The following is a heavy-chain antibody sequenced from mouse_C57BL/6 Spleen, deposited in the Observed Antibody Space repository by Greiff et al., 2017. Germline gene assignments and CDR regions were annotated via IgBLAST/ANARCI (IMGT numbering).Heavy chain of an antibody. CDR3: ARDASYDGYYSFAY. CDR1: GFTFSDFY. V-gene: IGHV7-1*01. D-gene: IGHD2-3*01. J-gene: IGHJ3*01. Sequence: EVQLVESGGGLVQSGRSLRLSCATSGFTFSDFYMEWVRQAPGKGLEWIAASRNKANDYTTEYSASVKGRFIVSRDTSQSILYLQMNALRAEDTAIYYCARDASYDGYYSFAYWGQGTLVTVSA. CDR2: SRNKANDYTT.